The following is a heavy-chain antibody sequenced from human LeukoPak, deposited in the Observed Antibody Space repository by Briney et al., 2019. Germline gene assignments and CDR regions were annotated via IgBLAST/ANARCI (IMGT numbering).Heavy chain of an antibody. J-gene: IGHJ3*02. CDR3: AREQYGSDDALDI. V-gene: IGHV3-74*01. D-gene: IGHD3-10*01. Sequence: PGGSLRLSCAASGFTFSTYWMHWVRQAPGKGLVWVSRINSEGSTISYADSVKGRFTISRDNSKNTLDLQMSSLRAEDTAVYYCAREQYGSDDALDIWGQGTLVTVSS. CDR2: INSEGSTI. CDR1: GFTFSTYW.